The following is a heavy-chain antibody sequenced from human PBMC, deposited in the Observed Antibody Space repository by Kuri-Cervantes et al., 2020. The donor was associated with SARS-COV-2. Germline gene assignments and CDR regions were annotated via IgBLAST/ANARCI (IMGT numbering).Heavy chain of an antibody. CDR3: ARRRFLEWTPFDY. D-gene: IGHD3-3*01. CDR2: INHSGST. Sequence: GSLRLSCAVYGGSFSGYYWSWIRQPPGKGLEWIGEINHSGSTNYNPSLKSRVTISVDTSKNQFSLKLSSVTAADTAVYYCARRRFLEWTPFDYWGQGTLVTVSS. CDR1: GGSFSGYY. V-gene: IGHV4-34*01. J-gene: IGHJ4*02.